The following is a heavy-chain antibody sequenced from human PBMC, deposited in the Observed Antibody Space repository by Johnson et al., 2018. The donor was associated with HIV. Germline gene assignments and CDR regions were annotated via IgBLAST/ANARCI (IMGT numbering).Heavy chain of an antibody. D-gene: IGHD3-22*01. J-gene: IGHJ3*02. Sequence: VQPVESGGGLVQPGGSLRLSCAASGFTFSSYAMSWVRQAPGKGLEWVPAIRWKSGSIGYADSVTGRFHISRDNAKNSLYLQMNSLRAEDTAVYYCARAHIRGYDSPNDAFDIWGQGTMVTVSS. CDR3: ARAHIRGYDSPNDAFDI. CDR1: GFTFSSYA. V-gene: IGHV3-23*04. CDR2: IRWKSGSI.